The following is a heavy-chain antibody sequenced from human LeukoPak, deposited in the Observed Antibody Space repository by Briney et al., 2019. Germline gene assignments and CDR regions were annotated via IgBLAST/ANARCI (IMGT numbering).Heavy chain of an antibody. CDR1: GYTFTSYD. D-gene: IGHD6-19*01. CDR2: MNPNSGNT. CDR3: ARGQWVVRDEEYFQH. V-gene: IGHV1-8*01. Sequence: ASVKVSCKASGYTFTSYDINWVRQSTGQGLEWMGWMNPNSGNTGYAQKFQGRVTMTRNTSISTAYMELSSLRSEDTAVYYCARGQWVVRDEEYFQHWGQGTLVTVSS. J-gene: IGHJ1*01.